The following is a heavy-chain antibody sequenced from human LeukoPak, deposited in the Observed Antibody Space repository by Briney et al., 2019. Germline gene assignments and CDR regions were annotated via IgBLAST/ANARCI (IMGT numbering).Heavy chain of an antibody. J-gene: IGHJ4*02. CDR3: ASRVSYSGGFQY. V-gene: IGHV4-59*01. CDR1: GGSISGYY. CDR2: IYYTGST. D-gene: IGHD1-26*01. Sequence: PSETLSLTCTVSGGSISGYYWSWIRQPTGKGLDWLGYIYYTGSTNYNPSLKSRVTISVDTSKNHFSLRLSSVTAADTAVYYCASRVSYSGGFQYWGQGTLVTVSS.